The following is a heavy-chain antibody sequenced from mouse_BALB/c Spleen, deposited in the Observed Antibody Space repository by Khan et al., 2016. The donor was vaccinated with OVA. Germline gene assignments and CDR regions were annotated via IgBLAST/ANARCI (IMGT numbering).Heavy chain of an antibody. V-gene: IGHV9-4*02. Sequence: QIQLVQSGPELKKPGETVRISCKASGYTFTTAGIQWVQKMPGKGLKWIGWINTHSGVPKYAEDFKGRFAFSLEISVNTAYLQITNLKNEDTATYVCTGGEAADYRNAGGDMEYWGQGTSVTVSS. CDR1: GYTFTTAG. CDR2: INTHSGVP. CDR3: TGGEAADYRNAGGDMEY. D-gene: IGHD2-5*01. J-gene: IGHJ4*01.